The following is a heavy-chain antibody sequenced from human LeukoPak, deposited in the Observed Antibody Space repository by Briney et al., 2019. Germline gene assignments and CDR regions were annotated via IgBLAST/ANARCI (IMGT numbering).Heavy chain of an antibody. Sequence: SQTPSLTYAISGDSVSSNNAAWNWLRQSPSRGLEWLGKTFYRSKWFNDYAVSVESRITINPDTSKNQFSLQLNSVTPEDTAVYYCARVIGGGGRGNWFDPWGQGTLVTVSS. CDR3: ARVIGGGGRGNWFDP. V-gene: IGHV6-1*01. CDR2: TFYRSKWFN. J-gene: IGHJ5*02. CDR1: GDSVSSNNAA. D-gene: IGHD3-10*01.